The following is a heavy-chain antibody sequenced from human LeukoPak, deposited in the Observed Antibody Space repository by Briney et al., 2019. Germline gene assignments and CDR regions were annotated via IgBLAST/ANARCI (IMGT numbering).Heavy chain of an antibody. V-gene: IGHV3-49*04. CDR1: GFXFGDYA. Sequence: GGSLRLSCTASGFXFGDYAMTWVRQAPGKGLEWVGFMSSKAYGGTAEYAASVKGRFTISRDDSKSIAYLQMNSLKTEDTAVYYCTRDPPLLRWFDPWGQGTLVTVSS. CDR2: MSSKAYGGTA. CDR3: TRDPPLLRWFDP. J-gene: IGHJ5*02.